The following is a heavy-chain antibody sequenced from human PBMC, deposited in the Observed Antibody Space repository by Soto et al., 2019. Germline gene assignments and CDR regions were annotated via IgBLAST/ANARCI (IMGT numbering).Heavy chain of an antibody. V-gene: IGHV3-30*18. CDR1: GFTFSSYG. J-gene: IGHJ4*02. D-gene: IGHD1-26*01. Sequence: GGSLRLSCAGSGFTFSSYGIHWVRQAPGKGLEWVALISYDGGNEKYTESVKDRFTISRDDSHNVAYLQMSSLRTEDTAMYYCAKERYSGTYPTGFDYWGQGSLVTVSS. CDR3: AKERYSGTYPTGFDY. CDR2: ISYDGGNE.